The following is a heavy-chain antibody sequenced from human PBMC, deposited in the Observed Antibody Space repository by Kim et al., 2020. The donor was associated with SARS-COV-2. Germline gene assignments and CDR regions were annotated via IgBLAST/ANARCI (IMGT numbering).Heavy chain of an antibody. Sequence: SVKVSCKASGGTFSSYAISWVRQAPGQGLEWMGGIIPIFGTANYAQKFQGRVTITADESTSTAYMELSSLRSEDTAVYYCARVVAPVVPATGGGYFDYWGQGTLVTVSS. CDR3: ARVVAPVVPATGGGYFDY. CDR2: IIPIFGTA. V-gene: IGHV1-69*13. CDR1: GGTFSSYA. D-gene: IGHD2-2*01. J-gene: IGHJ4*02.